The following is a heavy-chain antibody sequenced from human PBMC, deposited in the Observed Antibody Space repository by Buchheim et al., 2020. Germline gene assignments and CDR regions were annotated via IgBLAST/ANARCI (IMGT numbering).Heavy chain of an antibody. CDR3: ARAGLGFGEPHY. D-gene: IGHD3-10*01. Sequence: EVQLVESGGGLVQPGGSLRLSCAASGFTFSSSWMNWVRQAPGKGLEWVANIKQDGSEKYYVDSVKGRFTISRDNATNSLYLQMNSLRAEDTAVYYCARAGLGFGEPHYWGQGTL. J-gene: IGHJ4*02. CDR1: GFTFSSSW. CDR2: IKQDGSEK. V-gene: IGHV3-7*01.